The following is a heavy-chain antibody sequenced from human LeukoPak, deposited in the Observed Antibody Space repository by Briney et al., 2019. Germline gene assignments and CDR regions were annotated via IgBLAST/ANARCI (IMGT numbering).Heavy chain of an antibody. J-gene: IGHJ3*01. CDR1: GYSFRDDY. V-gene: IGHV1-2*02. Sequence: ASVKVSCKASGYSFRDDYIYWIRQAPGQGLEWVGWNNPKSGGTKYAQKFQGRVTMTGDTSINTAYMELSSLRSDDTAVYYCARDDASDPSASFDVWGQGTMVTVSS. D-gene: IGHD1-26*01. CDR3: ARDDASDPSASFDV. CDR2: NNPKSGGT.